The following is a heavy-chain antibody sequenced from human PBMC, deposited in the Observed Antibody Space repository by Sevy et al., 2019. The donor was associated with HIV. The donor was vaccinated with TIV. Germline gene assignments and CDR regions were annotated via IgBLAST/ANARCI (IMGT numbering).Heavy chain of an antibody. CDR2: INPNSGGT. CDR1: GYTFTGYY. J-gene: IGHJ6*02. V-gene: IGHV1-2*02. D-gene: IGHD3-9*01. CDR3: AGNYDILTGSDYYYGMDV. Sequence: ASVKVSCKASGYTFTGYYMHWVRQAPGQGLEWMGWINPNSGGTNYAQKFQGRVTMTRDTSISTAYMELSRLRSDDTAVYYCAGNYDILTGSDYYYGMDVWGQGTTVTVSS.